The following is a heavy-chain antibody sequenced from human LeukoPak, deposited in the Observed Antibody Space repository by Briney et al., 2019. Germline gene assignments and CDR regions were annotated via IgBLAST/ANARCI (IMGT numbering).Heavy chain of an antibody. J-gene: IGHJ4*02. D-gene: IGHD4-17*01. CDR2: ISYSGNT. Sequence: SETLSLTCTVSGGSVSSSAYYWSWIRQHPGKGLEWIGYISYSGNTYYNPSLRSRASISADTPKSQFSLKLSSTTAADTAVYYCARATVATPSEFDYWGQGTLVTVSS. CDR3: ARATVATPSEFDY. CDR1: GGSVSSSAYY. V-gene: IGHV4-31*03.